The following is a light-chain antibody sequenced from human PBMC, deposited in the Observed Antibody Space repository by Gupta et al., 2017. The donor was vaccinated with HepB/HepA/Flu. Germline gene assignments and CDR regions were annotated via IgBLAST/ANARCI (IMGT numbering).Light chain of an antibody. J-gene: IGLJ1*01. V-gene: IGLV2-14*01. Sequence: QSALTQPASVSGSPGQSITISCTRTSSDVGGYNYVSWYQQHPGKAPKVIIYNVSNRPSGVSNRVSGYKSGKKASPNISGLQAEDEADDYCSSYTSSSTSYVFGTGTKVTVL. CDR2: NVS. CDR3: SSYTSSSTSYV. CDR1: SSDVGGYNY.